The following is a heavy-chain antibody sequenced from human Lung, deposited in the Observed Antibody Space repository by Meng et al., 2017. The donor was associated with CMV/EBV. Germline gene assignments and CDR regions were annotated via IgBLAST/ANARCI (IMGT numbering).Heavy chain of an antibody. CDR2: ISSSSSYI. CDR3: ARATGGDY. V-gene: IGHV3-21*01. Sequence: GESLKISCAASGFTFSSYSMNWVRQAPGKGLEWVSSISSSSSYIYYADSVKGRFTISRDNAKNSPYLQMNSLRAEDTAVYYCARATGGDYWGQGTLVTVSS. J-gene: IGHJ4*02. CDR1: GFTFSSYS. D-gene: IGHD4-11*01.